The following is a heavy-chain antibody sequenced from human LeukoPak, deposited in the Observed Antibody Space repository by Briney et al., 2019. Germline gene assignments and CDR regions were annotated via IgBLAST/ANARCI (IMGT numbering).Heavy chain of an antibody. J-gene: IGHJ6*04. D-gene: IGHD3-10*01. CDR3: ARYYYGSGSYPDAYYYYGMDV. CDR1: GGSISSGGYY. CDR2: IYYSGST. Sequence: SQTLSLTCTVSGGSISSGGYYWSWIRQHPGKGLEWIGYIYYSGSTYYNPSLKSRVTISVDTSKNQSSLKLSSVTAADTAVYYCARYYYGSGSYPDAYYYYGMDVWGKGTTVTVSS. V-gene: IGHV4-31*03.